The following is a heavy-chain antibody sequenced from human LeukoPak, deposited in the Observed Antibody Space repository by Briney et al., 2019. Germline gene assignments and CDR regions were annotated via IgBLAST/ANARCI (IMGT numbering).Heavy chain of an antibody. CDR3: ARDNFVREVLIAYFDY. Sequence: GGSLRLSCAASGFTFSDFSLSWVRQAPGKGLEWVSAIDSRGVGTYYADSVKGRFTISRDDSKSTVYLQMNNLRAEDTATYFCARDNFVREVLIAYFDYWGRGTLVTVSS. CDR2: IDSRGVGT. J-gene: IGHJ4*02. CDR1: GFTFSDFS. V-gene: IGHV3-23*01. D-gene: IGHD2/OR15-2a*01.